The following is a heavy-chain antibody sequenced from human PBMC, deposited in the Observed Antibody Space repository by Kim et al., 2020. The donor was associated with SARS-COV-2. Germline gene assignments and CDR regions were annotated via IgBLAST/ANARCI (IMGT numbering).Heavy chain of an antibody. V-gene: IGHV4-34*01. CDR3: ARGRPRVARSPYYYYMDV. J-gene: IGHJ6*03. D-gene: IGHD2-15*01. Sequence: SETLSLTCAVYGGSFSGYYWSWIRQPPGKGLEWIGEINHSGSTNYNPSLKSRVTISVDTSKNQFSLKLSSVTAADTAVYYCARGRPRVARSPYYYYMDVWGKGTTVTVSS. CDR1: GGSFSGYY. CDR2: INHSGST.